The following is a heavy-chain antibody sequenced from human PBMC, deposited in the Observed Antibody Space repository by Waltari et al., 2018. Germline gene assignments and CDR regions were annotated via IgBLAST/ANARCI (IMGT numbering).Heavy chain of an antibody. CDR2: IRSKAYCGTT. D-gene: IGHD3-10*01. V-gene: IGHV3-49*03. CDR3: ERYYYGSGSYSGY. J-gene: IGHJ4*02. Sequence: EVQLVESGGGLVQPGRSLRLSCTASGSTVGAYAMSWFSQAPGKGLEWVGFIRSKAYCGTTEYAASVKGRFTISTDDSKSIAYLQMNSLKTEDTAVYYCERYYYGSGSYSGYWGQGTLVTVSS. CDR1: GSTVGAYA.